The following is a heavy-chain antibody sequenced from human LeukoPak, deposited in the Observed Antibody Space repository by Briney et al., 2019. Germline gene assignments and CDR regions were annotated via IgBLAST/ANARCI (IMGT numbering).Heavy chain of an antibody. CDR1: GGSISSSSYY. D-gene: IGHD3-10*01. V-gene: IGHV4-39*01. J-gene: IGHJ4*02. CDR2: IYYSGST. CDR3: ARHAVDELLWFGEAIGYFDY. Sequence: SSETLSLTCTVSGGSISSSSYYWGWIRQPPGKGLEWIGSIYYSGSTYYNPSLKSRVTISVDTSKNQFSLKLSSVTAADTAVYYCARHAVDELLWFGEAIGYFDYWGQGTLVTVSS.